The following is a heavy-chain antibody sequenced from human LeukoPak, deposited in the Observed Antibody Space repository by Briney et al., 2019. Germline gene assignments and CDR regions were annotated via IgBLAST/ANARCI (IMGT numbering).Heavy chain of an antibody. J-gene: IGHJ4*02. Sequence: ASVKVSCKASGYTFANYIISWVRQAPGQGLEWMGRISAYSGNTNYAQKLQGRVTMTTDTSTSTAYMELSRLRSDDTAVYYCARGGQQLVRPFDYWGQGTLVTVSS. CDR2: ISAYSGNT. CDR1: GYTFANYI. V-gene: IGHV1-18*01. D-gene: IGHD6-13*01. CDR3: ARGGQQLVRPFDY.